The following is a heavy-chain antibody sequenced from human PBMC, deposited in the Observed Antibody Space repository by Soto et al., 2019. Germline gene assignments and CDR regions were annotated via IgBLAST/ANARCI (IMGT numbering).Heavy chain of an antibody. D-gene: IGHD2-21*02. CDR1: GFTFSSYS. J-gene: IGHJ2*01. Sequence: ESGGGLVQPGGSLRLSCAASGFTFSSYSMNWVRQAPGKGLEWVSFVSSSSSTMYYADSVKGRFTISRDNAKNSLYLQMNSLRDEDTAVYYCARGGNSGFRYFDLWGRGTLVTVSS. CDR3: ARGGNSGFRYFDL. CDR2: VSSSSSTM. V-gene: IGHV3-48*02.